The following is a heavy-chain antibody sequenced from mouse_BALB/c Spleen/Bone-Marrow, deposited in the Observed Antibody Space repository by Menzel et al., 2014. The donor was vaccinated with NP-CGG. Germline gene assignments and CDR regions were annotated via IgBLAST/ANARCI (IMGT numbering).Heavy chain of an antibody. Sequence: VQLQQSGPGLVKPSQSLSLTCSVTGYSITSGYYWNLIRQFPGNKLEWMGYINYDGSNNYNPPLKNRISITRDTSKNQFFLKLNSVTTEDTATYYCAMRLLTYWGQGTLVTVSA. CDR2: INYDGSN. D-gene: IGHD2-3*01. J-gene: IGHJ3*01. CDR3: AMRLLTY. CDR1: GYSITSGYY. V-gene: IGHV3-6*02.